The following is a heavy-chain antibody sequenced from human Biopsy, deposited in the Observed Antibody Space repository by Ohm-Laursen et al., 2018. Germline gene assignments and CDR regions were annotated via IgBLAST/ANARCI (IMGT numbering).Heavy chain of an antibody. J-gene: IGHJ4*02. Sequence: SVKVSCKVSGYTLNELSMHWVRQVPGKGLEWMGGFAPENGKTVYAQNFQARVSLTEDTSTDTAYMELRSLRSEDTAVCYCAADINVWNVNYWGQGSLVTVSS. CDR2: FAPENGKT. V-gene: IGHV1-24*01. D-gene: IGHD1-1*01. CDR3: AADINVWNVNY. CDR1: GYTLNELS.